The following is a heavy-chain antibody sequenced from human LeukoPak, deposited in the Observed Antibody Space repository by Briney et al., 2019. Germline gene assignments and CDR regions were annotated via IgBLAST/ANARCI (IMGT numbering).Heavy chain of an antibody. V-gene: IGHV4-31*02. J-gene: IGHJ6*03. CDR1: GVSISSGGNY. D-gene: IGHD5-18*01. CDR2: IDYSGST. Sequence: PSETLSLTCNVSGVSISSGGNYWSWIRQHPGRGLEWIGYIDYSGSTYYNPSLKSRVVISADRSKNQFALKLSSMTAADTAVFYCVRVASSAMATAYKYYMDVWGKGITVTVSS. CDR3: VRVASSAMATAYKYYMDV.